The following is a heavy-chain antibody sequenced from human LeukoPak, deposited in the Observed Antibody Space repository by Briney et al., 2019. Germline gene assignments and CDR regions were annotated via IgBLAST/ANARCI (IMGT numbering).Heavy chain of an antibody. D-gene: IGHD5-12*01. J-gene: IGHJ5*02. CDR2: IYYSGNT. CDR3: ARQIRYTYDPNWFHP. V-gene: IGHV4-39*01. Sequence: SETLSLTCSVSGDSIAAPSYYWAWIRQPPGKGLEWIARIYYSGNTNYDPSLQSRGTISVDTSKNQFSLSLSSVTAADTAVYYCARQIRYTYDPNWFHPWGQGTLVTVSS. CDR1: GDSIAAPSYY.